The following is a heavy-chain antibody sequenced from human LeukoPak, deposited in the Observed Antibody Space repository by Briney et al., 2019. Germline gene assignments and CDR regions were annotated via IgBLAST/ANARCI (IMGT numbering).Heavy chain of an antibody. CDR3: ARDGGAGWYFDL. J-gene: IGHJ2*01. CDR1: GITVSSKY. Sequence: PGGSLRPSCAASGITVSSKYMSWVRQAPGKGLEWVSVMQSGGSTYYADSVKGRFTISRDNSKNTLYLQMNSLRVEDTAVYYCARDGGAGWYFDLWGRGTLVTVSS. CDR2: MQSGGST. V-gene: IGHV3-53*01. D-gene: IGHD3-16*01.